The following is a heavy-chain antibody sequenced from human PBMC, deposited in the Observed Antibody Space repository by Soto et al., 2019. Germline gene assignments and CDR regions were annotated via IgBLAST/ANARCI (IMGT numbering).Heavy chain of an antibody. CDR1: GDTFTDYY. Sequence: QVQLVQSGAEVKKLGTSVKVSCKASGDTFTDYYIHWVRQAPGQGLEWMGTVNPSGGHTTYAQHFLGTMTMIRDTSTSTLYMELTSLTSEDTAVYYCARGGHVVVVTAALDYWGQGTLATVSS. J-gene: IGHJ4*02. CDR3: ARGGHVVVVTAALDY. CDR2: VNPSGGHT. D-gene: IGHD2-21*02. V-gene: IGHV1-46*01.